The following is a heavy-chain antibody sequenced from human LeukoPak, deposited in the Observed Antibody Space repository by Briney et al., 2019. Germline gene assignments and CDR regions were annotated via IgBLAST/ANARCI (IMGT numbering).Heavy chain of an antibody. Sequence: PSETLSLTCTVSGGSISTYYWSWIRQPPGKGLEWFGYIYISGNTNYNPTLESRVTISLDTSKNHFSLNISSVTAADTAFYYCAKHDTLFGAAHYYMDVWGKGTTVTVSS. J-gene: IGHJ6*03. CDR3: AKHDTLFGAAHYYMDV. V-gene: IGHV4-4*09. CDR1: GGSISTYY. D-gene: IGHD3-3*01. CDR2: IYISGNT.